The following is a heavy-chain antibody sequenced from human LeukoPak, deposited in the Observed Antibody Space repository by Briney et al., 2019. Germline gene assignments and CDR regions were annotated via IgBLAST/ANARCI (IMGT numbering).Heavy chain of an antibody. CDR1: GYFLSSGYF. V-gene: IGHV4-38-2*02. CDR3: ARGVPAAIHFGYYYYYMDV. D-gene: IGHD2-2*02. CDR2: IYHSGST. Sequence: SETLSLTCTVSGYFLSSGYFWGWIRQPPGKGLEWIGTIYHSGSTYCNPSLKSRVTISVDTSKNQFSLQLNSVTPEDTAVYYCARGVPAAIHFGYYYYYMDVWGKGTTVTVSS. J-gene: IGHJ6*03.